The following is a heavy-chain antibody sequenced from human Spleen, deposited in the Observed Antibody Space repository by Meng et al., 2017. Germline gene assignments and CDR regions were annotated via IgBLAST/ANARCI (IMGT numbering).Heavy chain of an antibody. V-gene: IGHV4-34*01. CDR2: INHSGST. CDR3: ARGPTTMAHDFDY. Sequence: WRACRLQPLYPLPLTCVASCGSFSDYYWSWTRQPPGKGLEWIGEINHSGSTNYNPSLESRATISVDTSQNNLSLKLSSVTAADSAVYYCARGPTTMAHDFDYWGQGTLVTVSS. D-gene: IGHD4-11*01. J-gene: IGHJ4*02. CDR1: CGSFSDYY.